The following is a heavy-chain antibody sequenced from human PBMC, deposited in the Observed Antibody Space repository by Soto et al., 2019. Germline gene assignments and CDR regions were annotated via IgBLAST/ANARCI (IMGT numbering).Heavy chain of an antibody. CDR3: ARGYYDFWSGYMDYYYYMDV. Sequence: SETLSLTCTVXGGCISSYYWSWIRQPPGKGLEWIGYIYYSGSTNYNPSLKSRVTISVDTSKNQFSLKLSSVTAADTAVYYCARGYYDFWSGYMDYYYYMDVWGKGTTVTASS. CDR1: GGCISSYY. CDR2: IYYSGST. J-gene: IGHJ6*03. V-gene: IGHV4-59*01. D-gene: IGHD3-3*01.